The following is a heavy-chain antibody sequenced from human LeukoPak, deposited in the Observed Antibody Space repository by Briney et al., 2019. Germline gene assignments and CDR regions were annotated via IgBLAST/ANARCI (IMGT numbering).Heavy chain of an antibody. D-gene: IGHD3-3*01. Sequence: GASVKVSCKASGYTLNNHGISWVRQAPGQGLEWLGWISAYNGRTEYAPNLQDRVTMTTDTSTTTAYMELRSLTSDDTAVYYCGRWSPNPNDSWGQGTLVTVSS. J-gene: IGHJ5*01. CDR1: GYTLNNHG. CDR3: GRWSPNPNDS. CDR2: ISAYNGRT. V-gene: IGHV1-18*01.